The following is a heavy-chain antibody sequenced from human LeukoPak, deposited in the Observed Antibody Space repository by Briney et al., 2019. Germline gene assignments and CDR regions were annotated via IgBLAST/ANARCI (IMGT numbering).Heavy chain of an antibody. V-gene: IGHV3-21*01. CDR1: GFTFSSYS. J-gene: IGHJ3*02. CDR3: ASVETYYYDSSGYVGAFDI. Sequence: GGSLRLSCAASGFTFSSYSMNWVRQAPGKGLEWVSSISSSSSYIYYADSVKGRFTISRDNAKNSLYLQMNSLRAEDTAVYYCASVETYYYDSSGYVGAFDIWGQGTMVTVSS. CDR2: ISSSSSYI. D-gene: IGHD3-22*01.